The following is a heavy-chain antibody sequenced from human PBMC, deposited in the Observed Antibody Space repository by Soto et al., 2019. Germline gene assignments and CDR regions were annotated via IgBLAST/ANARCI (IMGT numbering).Heavy chain of an antibody. Sequence: LRLSCAASGFTFKTYGMHWVRQAPGKGLEWVAVISDDGSNKYNIASVEGRFTISRDNSKNTLSLQMNSLRDEDTAVYYCARGGGYSYGTNDAFDIWGQGTMVTVS. D-gene: IGHD5-18*01. CDR2: ISDDGSNK. V-gene: IGHV3-30*03. CDR1: GFTFKTYG. CDR3: ARGGGYSYGTNDAFDI. J-gene: IGHJ3*02.